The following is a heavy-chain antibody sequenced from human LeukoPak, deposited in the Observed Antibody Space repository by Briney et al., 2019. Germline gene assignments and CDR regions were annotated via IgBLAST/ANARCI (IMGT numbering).Heavy chain of an antibody. D-gene: IGHD3-3*01. Sequence: PSETLSLTCAVYGGSFSGYYWSWIRQPPGKGLEWIGEINHSGSTNYNPSLKSRVTISVDTSKNQFSLKLSSVTAADTAVYYCARPRITIFGVVRKERAFDIWGQGTMVTVSS. CDR2: INHSGST. V-gene: IGHV4-34*01. CDR3: ARPRITIFGVVRKERAFDI. J-gene: IGHJ3*02. CDR1: GGSFSGYY.